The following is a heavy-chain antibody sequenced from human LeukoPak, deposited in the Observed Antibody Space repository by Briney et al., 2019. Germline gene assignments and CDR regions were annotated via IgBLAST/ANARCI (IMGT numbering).Heavy chain of an antibody. V-gene: IGHV3-23*01. CDR2: ISGSGGST. D-gene: IGHD2-15*01. Sequence: GGSLRLSCAASGFTFSSYAMSWVRQAPGKGLEWVSAISGSGGSTYCADSVKGRFTISRDNSKNTLYLQMNSLRAEDTAVYYCAKSVVAAKNNWFDPWGQGTLVTVSS. J-gene: IGHJ5*02. CDR3: AKSVVAAKNNWFDP. CDR1: GFTFSSYA.